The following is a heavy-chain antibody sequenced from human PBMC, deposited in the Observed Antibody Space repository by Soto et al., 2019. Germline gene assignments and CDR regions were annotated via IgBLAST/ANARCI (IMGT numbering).Heavy chain of an antibody. V-gene: IGHV4-34*01. Sequence: PSETLSLTCAVYGGSFSGYYWTWIRQPPGTELEWIGEIYNSVSTNYNPSLKSRVTISVDTSKNQFSLKLTSVTAADTAVYYCARDPAPWGQGTLVTVSS. CDR3: ARDPAP. CDR2: IYNSVST. CDR1: GGSFSGYY. J-gene: IGHJ5*02.